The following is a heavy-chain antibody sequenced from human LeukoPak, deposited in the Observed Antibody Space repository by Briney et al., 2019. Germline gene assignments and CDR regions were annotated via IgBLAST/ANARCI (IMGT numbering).Heavy chain of an antibody. D-gene: IGHD3-22*01. CDR3: ARARPGTVTMIVVVNNGMDV. Sequence: GGSLRLSCAASGFTFSSYGMHWVRQAPGKGLEWVAVIWYDGRNKNYADSVKGRFTISRDNSKNTLFRQMNSPRADDTAVYYCARARPGTVTMIVVVNNGMDVWGQGTTVTVSS. V-gene: IGHV3-33*01. J-gene: IGHJ6*02. CDR2: IWYDGRNK. CDR1: GFTFSSYG.